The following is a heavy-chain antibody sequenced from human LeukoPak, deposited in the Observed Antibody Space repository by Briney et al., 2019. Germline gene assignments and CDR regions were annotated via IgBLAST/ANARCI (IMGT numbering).Heavy chain of an antibody. Sequence: SETLSLTCTVSGDSISRYYWSWIRQAPGKGLEWIGYIFYTGRTNYNPSLESRVTISIDTSNNQFSLKLSSVTAADAAVYYCARGQRSYFRAVDDWGQETLVTVSS. CDR2: IFYTGRT. V-gene: IGHV4-59*13. J-gene: IGHJ4*02. CDR3: ARGQRSYFRAVDD. D-gene: IGHD1-26*01. CDR1: GDSISRYY.